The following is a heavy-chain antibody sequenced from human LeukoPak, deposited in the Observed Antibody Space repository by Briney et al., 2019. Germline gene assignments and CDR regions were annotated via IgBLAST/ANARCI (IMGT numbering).Heavy chain of an antibody. Sequence: GGSLRLSCAASGFTLSSDWVHWVRPVQGKGLVWVARISRESDGSGTNYADSVKGRFSISRDRATNTVHLQMNSLRAEDTAVYYCAKDTVASSFDHWGQGTLVTVSS. J-gene: IGHJ4*02. CDR3: AKDTVASSFDH. D-gene: IGHD5-12*01. CDR2: ISRESDGSGT. CDR1: GFTLSSDW. V-gene: IGHV3-74*01.